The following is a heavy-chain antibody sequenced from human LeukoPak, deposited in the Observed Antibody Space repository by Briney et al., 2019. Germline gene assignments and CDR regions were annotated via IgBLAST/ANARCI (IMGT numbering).Heavy chain of an antibody. Sequence: PGGSLRLSCAASGFTFSSYWMSWVRQAPGKGLEWVSSISSSSSYIYYADSVKGRFTISRDNAKNSLYLQMNSLRAEDTAVYYCARPRDYGDPYYFDYWGQGTLVAVSS. CDR2: ISSSSSYI. CDR1: GFTFSSYW. J-gene: IGHJ4*02. D-gene: IGHD4-17*01. CDR3: ARPRDYGDPYYFDY. V-gene: IGHV3-21*01.